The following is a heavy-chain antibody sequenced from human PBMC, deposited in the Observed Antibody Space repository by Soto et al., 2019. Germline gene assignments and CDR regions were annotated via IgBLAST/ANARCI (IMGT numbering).Heavy chain of an antibody. J-gene: IGHJ6*02. CDR3: ARDXGSGWSYHYYYYYGMDV. Sequence: ASVKVSCKASGYTFTGYYMHWVRQAPGQGLEWMGWINPNSGGTNYAQKFQGWVTMTRDTSISTAYMELSRLRSDDTAVYYCARDXGSGWSYHYYYYYGMDVWGQGTTVTVSS. CDR2: INPNSGGT. D-gene: IGHD6-19*01. V-gene: IGHV1-2*04. CDR1: GYTFTGYY.